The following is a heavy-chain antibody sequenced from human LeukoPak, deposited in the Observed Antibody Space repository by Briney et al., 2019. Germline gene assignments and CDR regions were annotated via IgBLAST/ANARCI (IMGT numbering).Heavy chain of an antibody. CDR3: ARVGGGPDY. CDR1: GGSISSGSYF. Sequence: SQTLSLTCTVSGGSISSGSYFWSWIRQPAGKGLEWIGRIYTSGSTNYNPSLKSRVTISVDTPKNHFSLKLTSVTAADTAVYYCARVGGGPDYWGQGTLVTVSS. D-gene: IGHD2-15*01. CDR2: IYTSGST. V-gene: IGHV4-61*02. J-gene: IGHJ4*02.